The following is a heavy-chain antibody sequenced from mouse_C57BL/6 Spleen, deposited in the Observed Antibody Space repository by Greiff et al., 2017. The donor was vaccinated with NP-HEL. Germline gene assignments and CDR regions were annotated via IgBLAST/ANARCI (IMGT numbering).Heavy chain of an antibody. D-gene: IGHD4-1*01. CDR3: ARGNWDDAY. V-gene: IGHV3-6*01. CDR2: ISYDGSN. CDR1: GYSITSGYY. Sequence: EVKLQESGPGLVKPSQSLSLTCSVTGYSITSGYYWNWIRQFPGNKLEWMGYISYDGSNKYNPSLKNRISITRDTSKNQFFLKLNSVTTEDTATYYCARGNWDDAYWGQGTLVTVSA. J-gene: IGHJ3*01.